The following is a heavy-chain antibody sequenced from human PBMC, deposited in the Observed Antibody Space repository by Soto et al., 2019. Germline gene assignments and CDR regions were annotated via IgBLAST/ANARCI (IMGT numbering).Heavy chain of an antibody. CDR3: AKDLLRPGRAYGMDV. CDR1: GFTFSSYG. CDR2: ISYDGSNK. Sequence: QVQLVESGGGVVQPGRSLRLSCAASGFTFSSYGMHWVRQAPGKGLEWVAVISYDGSNKYYADSVKGRFTISRDNSKNSLYLQMNSLRPEDTAVYDCAKDLLRPGRAYGMDVWGQGTTVTVSS. J-gene: IGHJ6*02. V-gene: IGHV3-30*18. D-gene: IGHD6-25*01.